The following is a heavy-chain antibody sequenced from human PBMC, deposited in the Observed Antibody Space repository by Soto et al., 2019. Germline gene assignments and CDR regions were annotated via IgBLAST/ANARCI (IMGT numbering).Heavy chain of an antibody. D-gene: IGHD1-7*01. CDR1: GGSFTSNNW. Sequence: SLTCAVSGGSFTSNNWWTWVRQPPGQGLEWIGEIYRTGSTNYNPSLKSRVTISLDKSENQFSPKVTSLTAADTAVYYCASRDPGTSVDYWGQGTLVTVSS. CDR3: ASRDPGTSVDY. V-gene: IGHV4-4*02. CDR2: IYRTGST. J-gene: IGHJ4*02.